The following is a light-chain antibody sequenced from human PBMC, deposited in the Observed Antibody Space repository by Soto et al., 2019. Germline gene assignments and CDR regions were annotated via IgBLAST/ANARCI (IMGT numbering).Light chain of an antibody. CDR2: GAS. CDR3: QQYGSSPL. V-gene: IGKV3-20*01. CDR1: QSVSSSY. J-gene: IGKJ1*01. Sequence: EIVLTQSPGTLSLSPGERATVSCRASQSVSSSYLAWYQQKPGQAPRLLIYGASSRATGIPDRFSGSGSGTYFTLTISRLEPEDFAVYYCQQYGSSPLFGQGTKVEIK.